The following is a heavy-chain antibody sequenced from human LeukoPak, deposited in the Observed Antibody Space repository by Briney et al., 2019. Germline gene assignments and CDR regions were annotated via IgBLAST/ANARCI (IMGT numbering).Heavy chain of an antibody. CDR1: GFTVSTNY. D-gene: IGHD5-18*01. CDR3: ARGLLRDGYTYTYSFDY. V-gene: IGHV3-66*01. Sequence: GGSLSLSCAASGFTVSTNYMNWVRQAPGKGLEWVSVVYMGGTTYYVDSVEGRFTISRDSTKNTIYLQMNNLRAEDTAVYYCARGLLRDGYTYTYSFDYWGQGALVTVSS. J-gene: IGHJ4*02. CDR2: VYMGGTT.